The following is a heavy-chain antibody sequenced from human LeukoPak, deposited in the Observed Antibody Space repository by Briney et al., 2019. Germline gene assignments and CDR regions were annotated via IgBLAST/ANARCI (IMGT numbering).Heavy chain of an antibody. Sequence: GGSLRLSCAASGFTFGSYSMNWVRQAPGKGLEWVSSISSSSSYIYYADSVKGRFTISRDNAKNSLYLQMNSLRAEDTAVYYCARDGIPDGMDVWGQGTTVTVSS. V-gene: IGHV3-21*01. CDR2: ISSSSSYI. J-gene: IGHJ6*02. CDR1: GFTFGSYS. CDR3: ARDGIPDGMDV. D-gene: IGHD2-21*01.